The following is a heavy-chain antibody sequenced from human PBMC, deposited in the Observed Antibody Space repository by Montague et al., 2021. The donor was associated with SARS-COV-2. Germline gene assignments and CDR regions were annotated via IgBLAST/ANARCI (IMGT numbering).Heavy chain of an antibody. Sequence: SETLSLTCTVSGGAISSSSYYWGWIRQPPGKGLEWIGSIYYSGSTYSNPSLKSPVTISVDTSKNQFSLKLSSVTAADTAVYYCARDTRITMLVVVNRYGMDVWGQGTTVTVSS. CDR3: ARDTRITMLVVVNRYGMDV. CDR1: GGAISSSSYY. J-gene: IGHJ6*02. V-gene: IGHV4-39*07. D-gene: IGHD3-22*01. CDR2: IYYSGST.